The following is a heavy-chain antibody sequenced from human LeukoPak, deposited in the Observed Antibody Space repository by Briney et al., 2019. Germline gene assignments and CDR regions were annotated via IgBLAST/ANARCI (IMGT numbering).Heavy chain of an antibody. CDR2: IIPIFGTA. V-gene: IGHV1-69*13. D-gene: IGHD4-17*01. CDR1: GGTFSSYA. CDR3: ARWRNTVTSAFDI. Sequence: GASVKVSCKASGGTFSSYAISWVRQAPGQGLEWMGGIIPIFGTANYAQKFQGRVTITADESTSTAYMELSSLRSEDTAVYYCARWRNTVTSAFDIWGQGTMVTVSS. J-gene: IGHJ3*02.